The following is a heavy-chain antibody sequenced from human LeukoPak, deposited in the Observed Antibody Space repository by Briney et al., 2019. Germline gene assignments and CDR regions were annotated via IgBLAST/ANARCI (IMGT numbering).Heavy chain of an antibody. CDR1: GFTVKSNY. D-gene: IGHD1-26*01. J-gene: IGHJ4*02. CDR3: ARGTYPSGYFDY. V-gene: IGHV3-53*01. Sequence: PGRSLRLSCAASGFTVKSNYMGWVRQAPGKGLEWVSVIYSGGSTYYADSVKGRFTTSRDNSKNTLYLQMNSLRAEDTAVYYCARGTYPSGYFDYWGQGTLVTVSS. CDR2: IYSGGST.